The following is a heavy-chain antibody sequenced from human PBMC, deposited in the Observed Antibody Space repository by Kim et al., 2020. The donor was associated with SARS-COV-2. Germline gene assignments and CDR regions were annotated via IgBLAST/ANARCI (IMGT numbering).Heavy chain of an antibody. Sequence: SVKVSCKASGGTFSSYAISWVRQAPGQGLEWMGGIIPIFGTANYAQKFQGRVTITADESTSTAYMELSSLRSEDTAVYYCARGDYDFWTPDLWGRGTLVTVSS. CDR2: IIPIFGTA. CDR1: GGTFSSYA. V-gene: IGHV1-69*13. J-gene: IGHJ2*01. CDR3: ARGDYDFWTPDL. D-gene: IGHD3-3*01.